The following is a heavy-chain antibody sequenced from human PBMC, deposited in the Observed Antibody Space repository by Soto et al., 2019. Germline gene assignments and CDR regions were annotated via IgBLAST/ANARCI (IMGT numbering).Heavy chain of an antibody. CDR3: AKGSRETTTCCGED. CDR1: GFTFSNYT. J-gene: IGHJ4*02. Sequence: GGSLRLSCAASGFTFSNYTMHWVRQAPGKGLEWVALISYDEIDKYFADAVKGRFTISRDNSKNTLYLQMNSLRAEDTALYYCAKGSRETTTCCGEDWGQGTLVTVSS. CDR2: ISYDEIDK. V-gene: IGHV3-30*04. D-gene: IGHD2-2*01.